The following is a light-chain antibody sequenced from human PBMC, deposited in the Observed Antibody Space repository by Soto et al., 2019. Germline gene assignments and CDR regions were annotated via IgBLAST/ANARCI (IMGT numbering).Light chain of an antibody. CDR1: QGISTL. V-gene: IGKV1D-16*01. CDR3: QQFNSYPIT. J-gene: IGKJ5*01. CDR2: FAS. Sequence: DIQFPRSPPSLCACRLDAVTITCRASQGISTLLAWYQQKPGQAPKSLIYFASSLQSGVPSRFTGSGSGIDFTLTISSLQPEDFATYYCQQFNSYPITFGQGTRLEIK.